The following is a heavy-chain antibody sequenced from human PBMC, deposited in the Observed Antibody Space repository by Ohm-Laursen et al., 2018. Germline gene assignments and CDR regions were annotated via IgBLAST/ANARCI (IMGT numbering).Heavy chain of an antibody. CDR3: AREGWGVACDI. Sequence: SETLSLTCTVSGGSISNYYWTWIRQPAGKGLEWIGRIYTSGSTNYNPSLKSRVTMTVDTSKNQFSLKLSSVTAADTAVYYCAREGWGVACDIWGQGTLVTVSS. CDR2: IYTSGST. D-gene: IGHD3-16*01. V-gene: IGHV4-4*07. CDR1: GGSISNYY. J-gene: IGHJ3*02.